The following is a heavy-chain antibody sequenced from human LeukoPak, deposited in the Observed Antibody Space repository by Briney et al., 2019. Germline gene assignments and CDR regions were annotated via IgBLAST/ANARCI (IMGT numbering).Heavy chain of an antibody. V-gene: IGHV3-23*01. D-gene: IGHD6-25*01. J-gene: IGHJ4*02. CDR2: ISDGGGTI. CDR3: AKATAATTYFDY. Sequence: GGSLRLSCAASGFTFSSYAMSWVRQAPGKGLEWVSAISDGGGTIFYADSVKGRFATSRDNSENTLYLQMNSLRAEDTAVYYCAKATAATTYFDYWGQGTLVTVSS. CDR1: GFTFSSYA.